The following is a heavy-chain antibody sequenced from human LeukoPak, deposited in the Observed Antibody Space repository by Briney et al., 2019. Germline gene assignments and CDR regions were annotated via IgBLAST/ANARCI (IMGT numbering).Heavy chain of an antibody. V-gene: IGHV4-59*11. CDR3: ASVYYDFWSGYSNYYFDY. D-gene: IGHD3-3*01. CDR1: GGSISSHY. J-gene: IGHJ4*02. Sequence: PSETLSLTCTVSGGSISSHYWSWIRQPPGKGLERIGYIYYSGSTNYNPSLKSRVTISVDTSKNQFSLKLSSVTAADTAVYYCASVYYDFWSGYSNYYFDYWGQGTLVTVSS. CDR2: IYYSGST.